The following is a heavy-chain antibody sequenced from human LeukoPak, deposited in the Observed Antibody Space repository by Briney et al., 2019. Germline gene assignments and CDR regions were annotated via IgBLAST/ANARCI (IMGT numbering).Heavy chain of an antibody. Sequence: ASVKVSCKASGYTFTSYGISWVRQAPGQGLEWMGWISAYNGNTNYAQKLQGRVTMTTDTSTSTAYMELRSLGSDDTAVYYCASRSRYYYDSSGYSDDAFDIWGQGTMVTVSS. CDR2: ISAYNGNT. V-gene: IGHV1-18*01. J-gene: IGHJ3*02. CDR1: GYTFTSYG. D-gene: IGHD3-22*01. CDR3: ASRSRYYYDSSGYSDDAFDI.